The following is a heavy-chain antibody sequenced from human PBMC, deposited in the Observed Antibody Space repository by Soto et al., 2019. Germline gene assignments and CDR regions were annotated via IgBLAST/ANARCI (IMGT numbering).Heavy chain of an antibody. V-gene: IGHV1-18*01. CDR2: ISAYNGNT. J-gene: IGHJ4*02. Sequence: XSVNHSFKASAYTFTSYGMRWVRQAPGQGLEWMGWISAYNGNTNYAQKLQGRVTMTTDTSTSTAYMELRSLGSDDTAVYYCARESYYDSSGYWSPGGPLDYWGQGTLVTVSS. CDR1: AYTFTSYG. D-gene: IGHD3-22*01. CDR3: ARESYYDSSGYWSPGGPLDY.